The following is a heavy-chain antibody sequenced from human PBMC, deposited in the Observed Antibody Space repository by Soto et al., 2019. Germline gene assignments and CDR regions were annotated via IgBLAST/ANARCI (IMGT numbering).Heavy chain of an antibody. CDR3: ARSVAVAGDAFDI. V-gene: IGHV3-74*01. Sequence: GGSLRLSCAASGFTFSSYWMHWVRQAPGKGLVWVSRINSDGSSTSYADSVKGRFTISRDNAKNTLYLQMNSLRAEDTAVYYCARSVAVAGDAFDIWGQGTMVTVS. J-gene: IGHJ3*02. CDR1: GFTFSSYW. CDR2: INSDGSST. D-gene: IGHD6-19*01.